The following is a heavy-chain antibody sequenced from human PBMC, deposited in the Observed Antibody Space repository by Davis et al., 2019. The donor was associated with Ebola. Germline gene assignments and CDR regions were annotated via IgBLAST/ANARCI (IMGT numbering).Heavy chain of an antibody. CDR1: GFAFRNYG. CDR2: ISGGGITT. V-gene: IGHV3-23*01. J-gene: IGHJ4*02. D-gene: IGHD3-10*01. Sequence: PGGSLRLSCAASGFAFRNYGMNWVRQAPGKGLEWVSGISGGGITTDYTDSVRGRFTISRDNSKNTLYLQMNSLRSEDTAVYYCAREGSQRSYYYGSGTMGYWGQGTLVTVSS. CDR3: AREGSQRSYYYGSGTMGY.